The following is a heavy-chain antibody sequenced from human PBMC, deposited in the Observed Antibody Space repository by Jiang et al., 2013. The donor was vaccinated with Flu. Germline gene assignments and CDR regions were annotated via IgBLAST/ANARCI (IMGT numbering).Heavy chain of an antibody. D-gene: IGHD2/OR15-2a*01. Sequence: EWLSYISDSSSTINYADSVKGRFTISRDNAKDSLYLQMNSLRAEDTAVYYCARESSTDYFLDYWGQGTLVTVSS. V-gene: IGHV3-48*01. J-gene: IGHJ4*02. CDR2: ISDSSSTI. CDR3: ARESSTDYFLDY.